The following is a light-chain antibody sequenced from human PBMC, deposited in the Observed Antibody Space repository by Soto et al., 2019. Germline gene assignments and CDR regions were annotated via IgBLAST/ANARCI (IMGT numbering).Light chain of an antibody. CDR2: DVS. V-gene: IGLV2-14*01. CDR1: SSDVGGYNY. Sequence: QSALTQPASVSGSPGQSITISCTGTSSDVGGYNYVSWYQQHPGKAPKLMIYDVSNRPSGVSNRFSGSKSGNTASLTISGLQAEDEPDSYCCSYTSSTTYVLGTGPKVTV. CDR3: CSYTSSTTYV. J-gene: IGLJ1*01.